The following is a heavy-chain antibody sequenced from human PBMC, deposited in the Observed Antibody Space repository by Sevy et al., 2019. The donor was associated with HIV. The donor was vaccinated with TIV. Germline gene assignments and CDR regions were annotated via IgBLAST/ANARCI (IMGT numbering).Heavy chain of an antibody. Sequence: GESLKISCAASGFTFSDYYMSWIRQAPGKGLEWVSYISSSGSTIYYADSVKGRFTISRDNAKNSLYLQMNSLRAEDTAVYYCARGWGSSGYYSIPNFDYWGQGTLVTVSS. CDR2: ISSSGSTI. J-gene: IGHJ4*02. CDR1: GFTFSDYY. D-gene: IGHD3-22*01. CDR3: ARGWGSSGYYSIPNFDY. V-gene: IGHV3-11*01.